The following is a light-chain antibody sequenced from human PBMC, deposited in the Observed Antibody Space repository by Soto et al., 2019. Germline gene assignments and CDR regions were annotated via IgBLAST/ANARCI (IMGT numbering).Light chain of an antibody. J-gene: IGKJ1*01. CDR1: QSISSW. CDR2: DAS. CDR3: QQYNSYWT. Sequence: DIQMTQSPSTLSASVGDRVTITCRASQSISSWLAWYQQKPWKAPKLLIYDASSLESGVPSRFSGSGSGTEFTLTISSLQPDDFATYYCQQYNSYWTCGQGTKVEIK. V-gene: IGKV1-5*01.